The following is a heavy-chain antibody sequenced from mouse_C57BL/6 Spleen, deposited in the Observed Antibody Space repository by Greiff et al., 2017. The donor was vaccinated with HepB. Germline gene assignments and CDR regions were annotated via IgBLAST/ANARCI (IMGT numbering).Heavy chain of an antibody. D-gene: IGHD2-3*01. V-gene: IGHV1-69*01. CDR2: IDPSDSYT. CDR1: GYTFTSYW. Sequence: VQLQQPGAELVMPGASVKLSCKASGYTFTSYWMHWVKQRPGQGLEWIGEIDPSDSYTNYNQKFKGKSTLTVDKSSSTAYMQLSSLTSEDSAVYNCARARLYEGYYDYWGQGTTLTVSS. CDR3: ARARLYEGYYDY. J-gene: IGHJ2*01.